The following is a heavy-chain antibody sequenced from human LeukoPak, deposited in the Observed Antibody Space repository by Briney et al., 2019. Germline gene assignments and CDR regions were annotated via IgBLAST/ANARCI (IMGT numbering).Heavy chain of an antibody. J-gene: IGHJ4*02. V-gene: IGHV4-61*02. Sequence: PSETLSLTCTVSGDSLSSGSYFWTWIRQPAGKGLEWIGRIYTSGSTNYNPSLKSRVTMSVDTSKNQFSLKLSSVTAADTAVYYCARHVTMVRGVIVGYYFDYWGQGTLVTVSS. CDR1: GDSLSSGSYF. D-gene: IGHD3-10*01. CDR3: ARHVTMVRGVIVGYYFDY. CDR2: IYTSGST.